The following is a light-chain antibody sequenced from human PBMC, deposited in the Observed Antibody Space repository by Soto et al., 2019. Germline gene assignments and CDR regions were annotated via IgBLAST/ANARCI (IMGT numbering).Light chain of an antibody. CDR3: QQYGAPPT. V-gene: IGKV3-20*01. Sequence: EVVLAQSPGTLSLSPGDRATLSCRASQSVASNYFAWYQQKPGQAPRLLIYGVSSRATGIPDRFSGSGSGTYFTLTISRLEPEDFAVYYCQQYGAPPTFGQGTKVEI. CDR1: QSVASNY. CDR2: GVS. J-gene: IGKJ1*01.